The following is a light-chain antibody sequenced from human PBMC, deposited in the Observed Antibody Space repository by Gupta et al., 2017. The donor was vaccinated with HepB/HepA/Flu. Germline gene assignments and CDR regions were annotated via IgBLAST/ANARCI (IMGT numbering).Light chain of an antibody. V-gene: IGKV3-11*01. CDR1: QSVSSC. Sequence: EIVLTQSPGPLSLSPGERATLSCRASQSVSSCVAWYQQTPGQAPRLLIYGASNRAPGIPVRFSGSGSGTDFTLTISSLESEDLAVYYCQQRKNWPPTFGEGTKVEI. CDR2: GAS. CDR3: QQRKNWPPT. J-gene: IGKJ4*01.